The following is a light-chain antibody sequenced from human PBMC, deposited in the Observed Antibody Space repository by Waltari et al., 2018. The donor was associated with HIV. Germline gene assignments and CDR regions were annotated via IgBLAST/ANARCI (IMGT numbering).Light chain of an antibody. CDR2: EVR. V-gene: IGLV2-23*02. Sequence: QSALTQPASVSGSPGQSITISCTGTSSDVGSYNLVSWYQQEPGKAPKLLIYEVRKWPSGATNRFFGVYPGNTASLTISGLQAEDEADYYCCSCPRSGIRYVFGTGTKVTVL. CDR3: CSCPRSGIRYV. CDR1: SSDVGSYNL. J-gene: IGLJ1*01.